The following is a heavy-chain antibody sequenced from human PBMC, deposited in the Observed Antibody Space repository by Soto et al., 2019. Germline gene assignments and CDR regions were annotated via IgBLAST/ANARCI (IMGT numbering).Heavy chain of an antibody. D-gene: IGHD3-22*01. J-gene: IGHJ4*02. Sequence: QITLKESGPTLVKPTQTLTLTCTFSGFSLSTSGVGVGWIRQPPGKALEWLALIYWDDDKRYSPSLKSRLTITKDTSKNQVVLTMTNMDPVDTATYYCAHSGDYYDSSGYYYGRNSMYYFDYWGQGTLVTVSS. V-gene: IGHV2-5*02. CDR3: AHSGDYYDSSGYYYGRNSMYYFDY. CDR2: IYWDDDK. CDR1: GFSLSTSGVG.